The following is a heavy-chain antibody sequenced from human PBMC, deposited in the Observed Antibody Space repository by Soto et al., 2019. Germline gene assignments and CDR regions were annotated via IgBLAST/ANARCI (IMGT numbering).Heavy chain of an antibody. V-gene: IGHV4-31*03. J-gene: IGHJ4*02. CDR2: IYYSGST. Sequence: SETLSLTCTVSGGSISNTPYYWGLIRQPPGKGLEWIGYIYYSGSTYYNPSLKSRVTISVDTSKNQFSLKLSSVTAADTAVYYCARGVTMVRGVIHTPYFDYWGQGTLVTVSS. CDR3: ARGVTMVRGVIHTPYFDY. D-gene: IGHD3-10*01. CDR1: GGSISNTPYY.